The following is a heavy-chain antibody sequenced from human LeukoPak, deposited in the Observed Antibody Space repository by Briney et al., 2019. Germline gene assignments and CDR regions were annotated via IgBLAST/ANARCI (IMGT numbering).Heavy chain of an antibody. V-gene: IGHV4-4*07. CDR1: GGSISSYY. CDR3: ARARPLYSSGWHDY. J-gene: IGHJ4*02. Sequence: SETLSLTCTVSGGSISSYYWSWIRQPAGKGLEWIGRIYTSGSTNYNPSLESRVTMSVDTSKNQFSLKLSSVTAADTAVYYCARARPLYSSGWHDYWGQGTLVTVSS. D-gene: IGHD6-19*01. CDR2: IYTSGST.